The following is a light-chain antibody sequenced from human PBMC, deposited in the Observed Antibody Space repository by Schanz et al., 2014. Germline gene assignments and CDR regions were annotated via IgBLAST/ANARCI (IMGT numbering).Light chain of an antibody. V-gene: IGKV3-20*01. Sequence: ETVMTQSPATMSVSPGERATLYCRASQSVSSNLAWYQQKVGQSPRLLIYGASSRATGIPDRFSGSGSGTDFTLTISRLEPEDFAVYYCQQYGGSPLTFGGGTKVEIK. CDR1: QSVSSN. CDR2: GAS. J-gene: IGKJ4*01. CDR3: QQYGGSPLT.